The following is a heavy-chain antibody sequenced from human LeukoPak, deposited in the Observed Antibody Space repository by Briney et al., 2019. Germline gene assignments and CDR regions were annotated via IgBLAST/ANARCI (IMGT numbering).Heavy chain of an antibody. CDR3: ARDLITGDIDYFDY. D-gene: IGHD7-27*01. V-gene: IGHV4-59*01. CDR1: GGSIRSYY. Sequence: PSETLSLTYTVSGGSIRSYYWSWIRQPPGKGLEWIGYIYYSGSTNYNPSLKSRVTISVDTSKNQFSLKLSSVTAADTAVYYCARDLITGDIDYFDYWGQGTLVTVSS. J-gene: IGHJ4*02. CDR2: IYYSGST.